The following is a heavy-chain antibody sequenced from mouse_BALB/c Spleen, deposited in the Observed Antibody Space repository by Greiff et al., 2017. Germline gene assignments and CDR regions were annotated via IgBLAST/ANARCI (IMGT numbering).Heavy chain of an antibody. CDR2: ISYDGSN. CDR3: ARADYYGYFPFAY. Sequence: EVKLQESGPGLVKPSQSLSLTCSVTGYSITSGYYWNWIRQFPGNKLEWMGYISYDGSNNYNPSLKNRISITRDTSKNQFFLKLNSVTTEDTATYYCARADYYGYFPFAYWGQGTLVTVSA. J-gene: IGHJ3*01. CDR1: GYSITSGYY. V-gene: IGHV3-6*02. D-gene: IGHD1-2*01.